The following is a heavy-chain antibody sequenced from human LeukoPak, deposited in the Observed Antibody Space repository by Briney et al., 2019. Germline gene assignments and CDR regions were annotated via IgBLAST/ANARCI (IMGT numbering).Heavy chain of an antibody. J-gene: IGHJ4*02. CDR2: ISWNSGSI. Sequence: PGGSLRLSCAASGFTFDDYAMHWVRQAPGKGLEWVSGISWNSGSIGHADSVKGRFTISRDNAKNSLYLQMNSLRAEDTALYYCAKDTFADSSGYFDYWGQGTLVTVSS. CDR3: AKDTFADSSGYFDY. CDR1: GFTFDDYA. V-gene: IGHV3-9*01. D-gene: IGHD3-22*01.